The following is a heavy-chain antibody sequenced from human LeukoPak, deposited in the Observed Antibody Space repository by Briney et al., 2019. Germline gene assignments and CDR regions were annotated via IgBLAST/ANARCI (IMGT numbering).Heavy chain of an antibody. V-gene: IGHV4-39*07. CDR1: GGSISSTTYY. D-gene: IGHD3-10*02. CDR3: ARLYGGY. Sequence: SETLSLTCTVSGGSISSTTYYWAWIRQPPGKGLEWIGEINHSGSTNYNPSLKSRVTISVDTSKNQFSLKLSSVTAADTAVYYCARLYGGYWGQGTLVTVSS. J-gene: IGHJ4*02. CDR2: INHSGST.